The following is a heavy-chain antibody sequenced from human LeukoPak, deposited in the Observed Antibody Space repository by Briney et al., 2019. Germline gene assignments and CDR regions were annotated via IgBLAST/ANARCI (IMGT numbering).Heavy chain of an antibody. CDR2: IIPIFGTA. Sequence: EASVKVSCKASGGTFSSYAISWVRQAPGQGLEWMGGIIPIFGTANYAQKFQGRVTITADESTSTAYMELSSLRSEDTAVYYCARDHKRRYGMDVWGQGTTVTVSS. CDR1: GGTFSSYA. J-gene: IGHJ6*02. V-gene: IGHV1-69*13. CDR3: ARDHKRRYGMDV.